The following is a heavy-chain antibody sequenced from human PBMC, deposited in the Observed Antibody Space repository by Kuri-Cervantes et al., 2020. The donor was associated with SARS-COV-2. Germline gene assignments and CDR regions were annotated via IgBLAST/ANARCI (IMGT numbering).Heavy chain of an antibody. CDR3: VRVDNVRYYKH. CDR1: GFTFSSSG. CDR2: ISIDGSEI. Sequence: GESLKISCSASGFTFSSSGFHWVRQAPGKGLEYVSAISIDGSEIFYADSVMGRFTISRDNSKNTLYLQMSSLKAEDTAVYYCVRVDNVRYYKHWGQGALVTVSS. J-gene: IGHJ4*02. V-gene: IGHV3-64D*06. D-gene: IGHD3-10*01.